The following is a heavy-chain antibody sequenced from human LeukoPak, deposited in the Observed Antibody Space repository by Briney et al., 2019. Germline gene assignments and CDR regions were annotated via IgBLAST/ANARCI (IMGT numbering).Heavy chain of an antibody. D-gene: IGHD1-7*01. CDR3: ARDETGTVDLDY. CDR2: INSEGSGT. V-gene: IGHV3-74*01. Sequence: GGSLRLSCAASGFTFSNYWMHWVRQAPGKGLVWVSRINSEGSGTTYADSVKGRFTISRDNAKNTLYLQMNNLRADDTALYYCARDETGTVDLDYWGQGTLVTVSS. CDR1: GFTFSNYW. J-gene: IGHJ4*02.